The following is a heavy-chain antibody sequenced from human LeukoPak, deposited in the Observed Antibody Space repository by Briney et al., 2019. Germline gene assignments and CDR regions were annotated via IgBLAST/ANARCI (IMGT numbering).Heavy chain of an antibody. CDR3: ADGDPSGMDV. D-gene: IGHD3-10*01. CDR2: ISYDGSNK. Sequence: GRSLRLSCAASGFTFSSYAMHWVRQAPGKGLEWVAVISYDGSNKYYADSVKGRFTISRDNSKNTLYLQMNSLRAEDTAVYYCADGDPSGMDVWGQGTTVTVSS. J-gene: IGHJ6*02. V-gene: IGHV3-30*04. CDR1: GFTFSSYA.